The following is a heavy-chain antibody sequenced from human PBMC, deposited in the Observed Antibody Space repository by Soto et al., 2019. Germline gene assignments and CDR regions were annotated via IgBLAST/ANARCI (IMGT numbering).Heavy chain of an antibody. D-gene: IGHD1-26*01. V-gene: IGHV3-15*07. CDR2: MKTKTEGGTT. Sequence: PGGSLRLSCAASGFTFSNAWMIWVRQAPGKGLEWVGRMKTKTEGGTTEYPAPVKGRFTISRDDSKNTLYLHMNSLKTEDTAFYYCNTDAIRTYYKVAWADWGQGTTVTVSS. J-gene: IGHJ4*02. CDR3: NTDAIRTYYKVAWAD. CDR1: GFTFSNAW.